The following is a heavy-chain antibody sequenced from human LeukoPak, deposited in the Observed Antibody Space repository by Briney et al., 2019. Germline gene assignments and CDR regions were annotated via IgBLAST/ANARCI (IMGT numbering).Heavy chain of an antibody. J-gene: IGHJ4*02. V-gene: IGHV3-20*01. Sequence: GGSLRLTCAASGFIFDNYGMTWVRQAPGKGLEWVSGTNWNGGSTGYADSVKGRFIISRDNAKNCLYLQMNSLRAEDTALYHCARVHTAGGYSGTDYWGQRTLVTVSS. CDR2: TNWNGGST. CDR1: GFIFDNYG. D-gene: IGHD1-26*01. CDR3: ARVHTAGGYSGTDY.